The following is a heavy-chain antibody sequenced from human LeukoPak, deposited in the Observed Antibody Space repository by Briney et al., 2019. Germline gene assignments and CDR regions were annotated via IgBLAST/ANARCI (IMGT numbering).Heavy chain of an antibody. Sequence: ASVKVSCKASGGTFSSYAISWVRQAPGQGLEWMGGIIPIFGTADYAQKFQGRVTITADESTSTAYMELSSLRSEDTAVYYRARGTTLVTDYFDYWGQGTLVTVSS. V-gene: IGHV1-69*13. CDR2: IIPIFGTA. CDR1: GGTFSSYA. D-gene: IGHD5-18*01. CDR3: ARGTTLVTDYFDY. J-gene: IGHJ4*02.